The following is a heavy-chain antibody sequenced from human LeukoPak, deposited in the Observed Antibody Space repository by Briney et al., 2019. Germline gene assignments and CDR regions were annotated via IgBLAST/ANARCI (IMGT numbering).Heavy chain of an antibody. J-gene: IGHJ5*02. D-gene: IGHD6-19*01. V-gene: IGHV4-30-2*01. Sequence: SETLSLTCTVSGGPISSGGYYWCWIRQPPGKGLEWIGYIYHSGSTYYNPSLKSRVTISVDRSKNQFSLKLSSVTAADTAVYYCARDRPSENWFDPWGQGTLVTVSS. CDR2: IYHSGST. CDR3: ARDRPSENWFDP. CDR1: GGPISSGGYY.